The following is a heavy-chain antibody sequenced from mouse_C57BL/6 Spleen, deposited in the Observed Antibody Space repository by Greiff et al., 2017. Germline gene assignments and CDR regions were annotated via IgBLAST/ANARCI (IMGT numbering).Heavy chain of an antibody. D-gene: IGHD2-4*01. CDR2: IYPGDGDT. Sequence: VQLQQSGPELVKPGASVKISCKASGYAFRSSWMNWVKQRPGKGLEWIGRIYPGDGDTNYNGKFKGKATLTADKSSSTAYMQLSSLTSEDSAVYFCAPYDYDVGMDFDYWGQGTTLTVSS. CDR1: GYAFRSSW. J-gene: IGHJ2*01. CDR3: APYDYDVGMDFDY. V-gene: IGHV1-82*01.